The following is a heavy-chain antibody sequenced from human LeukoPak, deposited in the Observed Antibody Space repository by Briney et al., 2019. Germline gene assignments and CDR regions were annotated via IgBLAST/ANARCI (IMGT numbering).Heavy chain of an antibody. Sequence: SETLSLTCTVSGGSISSYYWSWIRQPPGKGLEWIGYIYYSGSTNYNPSLKSRVTISVDTSKNQFSLKLSSVTAADTAVYYCAGVRDYVWGSYRFGAFDIWGQGTMVTVSS. CDR2: IYYSGST. CDR3: AGVRDYVWGSYRFGAFDI. V-gene: IGHV4-59*01. D-gene: IGHD3-16*02. J-gene: IGHJ3*02. CDR1: GGSISSYY.